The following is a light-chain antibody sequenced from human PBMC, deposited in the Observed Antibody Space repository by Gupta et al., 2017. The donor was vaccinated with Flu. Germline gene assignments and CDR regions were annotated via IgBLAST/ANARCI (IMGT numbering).Light chain of an antibody. J-gene: IGKJ1*01. CDR3: HQTDNIPPWT. V-gene: IGKV1-39*01. CDR2: NAS. CDR1: QSIKTY. Sequence: DSQITPSPSSLSEYVGDRVTIACRASQSIKTYLNWYQQKPWKATNLLIPNASSCETAAPSRFSGSGAGTDFSLSISSLQLDDFATYYCHQTDNIPPWTFGQGTKVEIK.